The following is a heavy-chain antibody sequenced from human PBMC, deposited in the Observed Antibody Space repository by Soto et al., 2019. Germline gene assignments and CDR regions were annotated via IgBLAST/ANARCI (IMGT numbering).Heavy chain of an antibody. V-gene: IGHV1-8*01. CDR1: GYTFASCD. Sequence: ASVKVSCKASGYTFASCDSNWVRQATGQGLEWMGWMNPNSGNTGYAQKFQGRVTMTRNTSISTAYMELSSLRSEDTAVYYCAREKSGYYDYWGQGTLVTVSS. D-gene: IGHD3-3*01. CDR2: MNPNSGNT. J-gene: IGHJ4*02. CDR3: AREKSGYYDY.